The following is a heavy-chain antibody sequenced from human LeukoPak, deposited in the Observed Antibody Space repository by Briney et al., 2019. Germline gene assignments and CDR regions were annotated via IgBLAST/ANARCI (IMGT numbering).Heavy chain of an antibody. Sequence: ASVKVSCKASGCTFTSYDISWVRQAPGQGLEWMGWISAYNGNTNYAQKLQGRVTMTTDTSTSTAYMELRSLRSDDTAVYYCARDPLVVVAATYYYYYGMDVWGQGTTVTVSS. V-gene: IGHV1-18*01. D-gene: IGHD2-15*01. CDR2: ISAYNGNT. J-gene: IGHJ6*02. CDR3: ARDPLVVVAATYYYYYGMDV. CDR1: GCTFTSYD.